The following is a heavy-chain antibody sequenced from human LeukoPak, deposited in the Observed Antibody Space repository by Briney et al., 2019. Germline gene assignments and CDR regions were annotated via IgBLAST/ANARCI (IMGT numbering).Heavy chain of an antibody. CDR2: ISYSGGST. Sequence: GGSLRLSCAASGFXFSSYAISWVRQAPGKGLEWVSTISYSGGSTFYADSVKGRFTISRENSKNTLYLQMNSLRAEDTAAYYCAKADYSGAVDIWGQGIMVTVSS. J-gene: IGHJ3*02. D-gene: IGHD2-21*01. CDR3: AKADYSGAVDI. V-gene: IGHV3-23*01. CDR1: GFXFSSYA.